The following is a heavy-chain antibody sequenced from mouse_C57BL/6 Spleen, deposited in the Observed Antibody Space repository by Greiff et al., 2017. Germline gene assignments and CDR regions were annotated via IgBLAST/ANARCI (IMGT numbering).Heavy chain of an antibody. D-gene: IGHD1-1*01. CDR3: TGGSIYFDY. CDR2: IRLKSDNYAT. CDR1: GFTFSNYW. V-gene: IGHV6-3*01. Sequence: EVKVEESGGGLVQPGGSMKLSCVASGFTFSNYWMNWVRQSPEKGLEWVAQIRLKSDNYATHYAESVKGRFTISRDDSKSSVYLQMNNLRAEDTGIYYCTGGSIYFDYWGQGTTLTVSS. J-gene: IGHJ2*01.